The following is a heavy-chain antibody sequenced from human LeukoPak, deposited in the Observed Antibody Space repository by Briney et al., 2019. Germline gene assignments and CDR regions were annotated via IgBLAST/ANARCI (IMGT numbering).Heavy chain of an antibody. D-gene: IGHD3-10*01. V-gene: IGHV4-34*01. CDR3: ARFGWFGKDY. CDR1: GGSFSGYY. J-gene: IGHJ4*02. Sequence: KPSETLSLTCAVYGGSFSGYYWSWIRQPPGKGPEWIGEINHSGSTNYNPSLKSRVTISVDTSKNQFSLKLSSVTAADTAVYYCARFGWFGKDYWGQGTLVTVSS. CDR2: INHSGST.